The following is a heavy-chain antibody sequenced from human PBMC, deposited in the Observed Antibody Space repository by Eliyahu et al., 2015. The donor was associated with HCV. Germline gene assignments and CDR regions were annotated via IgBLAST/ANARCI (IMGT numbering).Heavy chain of an antibody. CDR2: IYWDDDK. D-gene: IGHD4-11*01. CDR3: AHKDYSNYGNHFDY. CDR1: GFSLSTSGVG. J-gene: IGHJ4*02. Sequence: QITLKESGPTLVKPTQTLTLTCTFSGFSLSTSGVGVGWIRQPPGKALEWLALIYWDDDKRYSPSLKSRLTITKDTSKNQVVLTMTNMDPVDTATYYCAHKDYSNYGNHFDYWGQGTLVTVSS. V-gene: IGHV2-5*02.